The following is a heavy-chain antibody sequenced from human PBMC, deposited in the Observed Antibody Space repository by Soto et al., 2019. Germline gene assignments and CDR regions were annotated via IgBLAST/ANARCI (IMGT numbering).Heavy chain of an antibody. CDR3: ARDTAMLTGAFDI. J-gene: IGHJ3*02. Sequence: SVKVSCKASGGTFSSYTISWVRQAPGQGLEWMGRIIPILGIANYAQKFQGRVTITADKSTSTAYMELSSLRSEDTAVYYCARDTAMLTGAFDIWGQGTMVTVSS. D-gene: IGHD5-18*01. V-gene: IGHV1-69*04. CDR2: IIPILGIA. CDR1: GGTFSSYT.